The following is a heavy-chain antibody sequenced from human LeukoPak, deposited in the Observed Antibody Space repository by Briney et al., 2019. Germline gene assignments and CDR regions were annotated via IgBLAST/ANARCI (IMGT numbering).Heavy chain of an antibody. J-gene: IGHJ4*02. Sequence: PGGSLRLSCAASGFTFNTYWMPWVRQVPGKGLVWVSRINSDGSRTNYVDSAKGRFTISRDNAKNPLFLQMKSLGAEDSAVYYCARGNFYSSLGSSRLDSWGQGTLVTVSS. CDR1: GFTFNTYW. CDR3: ARGNFYSSLGSSRLDS. CDR2: INSDGSRT. D-gene: IGHD3-10*01. V-gene: IGHV3-74*01.